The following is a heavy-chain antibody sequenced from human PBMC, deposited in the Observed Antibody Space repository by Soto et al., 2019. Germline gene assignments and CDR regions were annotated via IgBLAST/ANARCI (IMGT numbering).Heavy chain of an antibody. Sequence: EVQLVESGGGLVKPGGSLRLSCAASGFTFSSYSMNWVRQAPGKGLEWVSSISSSSSYIYYADSVKGRFIISRDNAENSLYLQMNSLRAEDTAVYYCARAGSSSWYFDLWGRGTLVTVSS. CDR1: GFTFSSYS. D-gene: IGHD6-13*01. CDR3: ARAGSSSWYFDL. J-gene: IGHJ2*01. V-gene: IGHV3-21*01. CDR2: ISSSSSYI.